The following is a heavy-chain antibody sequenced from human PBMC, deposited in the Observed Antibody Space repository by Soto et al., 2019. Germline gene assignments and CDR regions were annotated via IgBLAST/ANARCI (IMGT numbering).Heavy chain of an antibody. J-gene: IGHJ6*02. D-gene: IGHD6-19*01. CDR2: ISAYNGNT. Sequence: VSCKASGYTFTSYGISWVRQAPGQGLEWMGWISAYNGNTNYAQKLQGRVTMTTDTSTSTAYMELRSLRSDDTAVYYCARETVAVAGTYYGMDVWGQGTTVTVSS. CDR3: ARETVAVAGTYYGMDV. V-gene: IGHV1-18*01. CDR1: GYTFTSYG.